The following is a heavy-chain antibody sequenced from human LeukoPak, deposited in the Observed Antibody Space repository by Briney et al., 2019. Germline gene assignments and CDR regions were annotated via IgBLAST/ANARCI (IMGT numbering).Heavy chain of an antibody. D-gene: IGHD3-3*01. J-gene: IGHJ4*02. V-gene: IGHV1-18*01. CDR3: ARRHYYDFWTGRENSFDY. CDR2: ISAYNANT. Sequence: ASVKVSCKASGYTFTSYGISWVRQAPGQGLEWMGWISAYNANTNYAQNLQGRVTMTTDTSTTTAYMELRSLRSDDTAVYYCARRHYYDFWTGRENSFDYWGQGTLVTVSS. CDR1: GYTFTSYG.